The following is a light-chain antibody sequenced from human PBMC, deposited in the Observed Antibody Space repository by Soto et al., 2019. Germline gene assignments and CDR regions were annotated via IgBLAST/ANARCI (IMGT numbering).Light chain of an antibody. CDR1: QSITNN. CDR2: GAS. V-gene: IGKV3-20*01. Sequence: ELVMTQSPATLSVSPGERATLSCRASQSITNNLAWYHQRPGQAPRLLVYGASNRATGIPDRFSGSGSGTDFTLTISRLEPEDFAVYYCQQYGSSGTFGQGTKVDNK. CDR3: QQYGSSGT. J-gene: IGKJ1*01.